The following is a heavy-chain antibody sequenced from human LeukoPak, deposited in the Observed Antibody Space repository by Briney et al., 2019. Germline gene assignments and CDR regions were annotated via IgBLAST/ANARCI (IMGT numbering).Heavy chain of an antibody. CDR2: IRTKPHTYTT. V-gene: IGHV3-73*01. Sequence: PGGSLRLSCAASGFTFSGFYMHWVRQASGKGLEWVGLIRTKPHTYTTVYAASGQGRFTIARDDAKNTAYLQMNSLKAEDTAVYYCIRQNCSGGSCSYVDYLGQGTLVTVSS. J-gene: IGHJ4*02. CDR3: IRQNCSGGSCSYVDY. CDR1: GFTFSGFY. D-gene: IGHD2-15*01.